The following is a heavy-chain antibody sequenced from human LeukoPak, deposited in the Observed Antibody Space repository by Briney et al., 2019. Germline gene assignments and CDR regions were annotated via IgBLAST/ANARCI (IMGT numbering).Heavy chain of an antibody. V-gene: IGHV4-4*02. CDR1: GGSISSSNW. CDR2: IYHSGST. D-gene: IGHD6-19*01. CDR3: ARGVRIAVAAPHLNY. Sequence: NPSETLSLTCAVSGGSISSSNWWSWVRKPPGKGLEWIGEIYHSGSTNYNPSLKSRVTISVDKSKNQFSLKLSSVTAADTAVYFCARGVRIAVAAPHLNYWGQGTLVTVSS. J-gene: IGHJ4*02.